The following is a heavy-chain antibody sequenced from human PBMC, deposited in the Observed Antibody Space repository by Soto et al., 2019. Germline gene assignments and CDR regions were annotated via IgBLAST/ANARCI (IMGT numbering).Heavy chain of an antibody. CDR3: AKDPFPISVSYPGY. D-gene: IGHD1-26*01. CDR2: ISYDGSNK. Sequence: QVRLVESGGGVVQPGRSLRLSCAASGFTFSSYGMHWVRQAPGKGLEWVAVISYDGSNKYYTDSVKGRFTISRDNSKNTLYLQMNSLRAEDTAVYYCAKDPFPISVSYPGYWGQGTLVTVSS. CDR1: GFTFSSYG. J-gene: IGHJ4*02. V-gene: IGHV3-30*18.